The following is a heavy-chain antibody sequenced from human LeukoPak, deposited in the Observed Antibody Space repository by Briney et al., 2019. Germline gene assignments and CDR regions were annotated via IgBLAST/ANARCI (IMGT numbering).Heavy chain of an antibody. V-gene: IGHV3-21*01. D-gene: IGHD3-9*01. J-gene: IGHJ4*02. CDR2: ISSSSSYI. Sequence: PGGSLRLSCAASGFTFSSYSMNWVRQAPGKGLEWVSSISSSSSYIYYADSVKGRFTTSRDNAKNSLYLQMNSLRAEDTAVYYCASVRYFDWLFDYWGQGTLVTVSS. CDR1: GFTFSSYS. CDR3: ASVRYFDWLFDY.